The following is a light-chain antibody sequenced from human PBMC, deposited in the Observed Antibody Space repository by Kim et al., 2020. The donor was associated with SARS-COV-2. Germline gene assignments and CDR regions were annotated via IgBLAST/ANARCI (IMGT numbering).Light chain of an antibody. CDR2: KAS. J-gene: IGKJ1*01. CDR1: QSVNNW. CDR3: QQYDTYWT. V-gene: IGKV1-5*03. Sequence: DIQMTQSPSTLSASVGDRVTITCRASQSVNNWLAWYQQKPGKAPKPLIYKASSLESGVPSRFSGSGSGTDFTLTISTLQPDDFATYYCQQYDTYWTFGQGTKVDIK.